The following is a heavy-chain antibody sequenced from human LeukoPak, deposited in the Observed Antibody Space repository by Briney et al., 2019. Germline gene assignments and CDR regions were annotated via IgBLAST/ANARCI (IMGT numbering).Heavy chain of an antibody. J-gene: IGHJ4*02. D-gene: IGHD6-19*01. CDR3: AKDPGGSCWYFDY. CDR1: GFTFSSYA. Sequence: GESLRLSCAASGFTFSSYAMSWVRQAPGKGLEWVSAISASGGSTYYADSVKGRFTISRDNSKNTLYLQMNSLRAEDTAVYYCAKDPGGSCWYFDYWGQGTLVTVSS. V-gene: IGHV3-23*01. CDR2: ISASGGST.